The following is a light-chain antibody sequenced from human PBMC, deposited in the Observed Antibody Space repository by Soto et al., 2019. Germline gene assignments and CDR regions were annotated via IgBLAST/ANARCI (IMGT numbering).Light chain of an antibody. Sequence: EIELTQSPATLSLSPGETATLSCRASQRVSNSYLAWYQKKPGQAPRLLIYGASSRAAGIPDRFSGSGSWTDFSLTISRLEPEDFAVYFCQRYGGSPPFTFGHGTKVEI. J-gene: IGKJ2*01. CDR2: GAS. V-gene: IGKV3-20*01. CDR3: QRYGGSPPFT. CDR1: QRVSNSY.